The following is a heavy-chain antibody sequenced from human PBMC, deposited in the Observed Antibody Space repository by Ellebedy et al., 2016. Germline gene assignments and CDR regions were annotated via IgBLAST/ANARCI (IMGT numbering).Heavy chain of an antibody. V-gene: IGHV3-21*01. Sequence: GGSLRLXXAASGFTFSSYSMNWVRQAPGKGLEWVSSISSSSSYIYYADSVKGRFTISRDNAKNSLYLQMNSLRAEDTAVYYCARDPPYSNYDFDYWGQGTLVTVSS. CDR2: ISSSSSYI. CDR1: GFTFSSYS. J-gene: IGHJ4*02. D-gene: IGHD4-11*01. CDR3: ARDPPYSNYDFDY.